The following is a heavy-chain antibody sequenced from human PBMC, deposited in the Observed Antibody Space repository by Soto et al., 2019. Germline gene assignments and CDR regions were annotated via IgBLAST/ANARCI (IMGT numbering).Heavy chain of an antibody. CDR3: ARGGDIVTTTRYFDY. D-gene: IGHD3-9*01. CDR2: MWYDGSHA. Sequence: PGGSLRLSCTTSGFTFSSYTMHWVRQAPGKGPEWVALMWYDGSHAEYLESVKGRFTISRDNSKSTLYLQMNSLRVEDTALFYCARGGDIVTTTRYFDYWCQGTLVTVSS. CDR1: GFTFSSYT. J-gene: IGHJ4*01. V-gene: IGHV3-33*01.